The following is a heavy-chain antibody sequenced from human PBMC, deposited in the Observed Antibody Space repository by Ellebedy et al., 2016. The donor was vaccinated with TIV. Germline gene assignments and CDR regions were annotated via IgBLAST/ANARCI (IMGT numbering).Heavy chain of an antibody. J-gene: IGHJ3*02. CDR3: AKDAFYDRAFDI. V-gene: IGHV3-30*18. CDR1: GFTFSSYG. Sequence: GESLKISXAASGFTFSSYGMHWVCQAPGKGLEWVAVISYDGSNKYYADSVKGRFTISRDNSKNTLYLQMNSLRAEDTAVYYCAKDAFYDRAFDIWGQGTMVTVSS. D-gene: IGHD2/OR15-2a*01. CDR2: ISYDGSNK.